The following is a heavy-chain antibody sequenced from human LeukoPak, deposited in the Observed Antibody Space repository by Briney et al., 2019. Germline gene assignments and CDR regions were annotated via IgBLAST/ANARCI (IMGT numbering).Heavy chain of an antibody. D-gene: IGHD3-10*01. CDR2: ISGSGGST. CDR1: GFTVSSNY. Sequence: GSLRLSCAASGFTVSSNYMGWVRQAPGKGLGWVLAISGSGGSTYYADSVKGRFTISRDNSKNTLYLQMNSLRAEDTAVYYCARKISGSYYNVYYYYYMDVWGKGTTVTISS. J-gene: IGHJ6*03. V-gene: IGHV3-23*01. CDR3: ARKISGSYYNVYYYYYMDV.